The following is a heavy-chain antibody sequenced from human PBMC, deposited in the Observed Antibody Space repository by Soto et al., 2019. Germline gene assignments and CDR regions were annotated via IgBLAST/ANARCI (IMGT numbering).Heavy chain of an antibody. CDR2: VYPGDSDN. Sequence: GESLKIPCKGSGYTFTNYWICWVRPMPGKGLECRGIVYPGDSDNKYNPSFQGQVTISADKSITTTYLQWSSLKASDTAIYYCAASIFYYGMDVWGQGTTVTVSS. CDR3: AASIFYYGMDV. J-gene: IGHJ6*02. CDR1: GYTFTNYW. V-gene: IGHV5-51*01.